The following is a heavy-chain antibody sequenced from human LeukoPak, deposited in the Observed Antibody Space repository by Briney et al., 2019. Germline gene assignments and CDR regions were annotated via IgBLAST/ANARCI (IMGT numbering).Heavy chain of an antibody. V-gene: IGHV4-61*02. J-gene: IGHJ6*03. CDR3: ARDLNDFWSGYYYYYMDV. CDR1: GGSISSGSYY. CDR2: IYTSGST. Sequence: PSETLSLTCTVSGGSISSGSYYWSWIRQPAGKGLEWIGRIYTSGSTNYNPSLKSRVTISVDTSKNQFSLKLSSVTAADTAVYYCARDLNDFWSGYYYYYMDVWGKGTTVTVSS. D-gene: IGHD3-3*01.